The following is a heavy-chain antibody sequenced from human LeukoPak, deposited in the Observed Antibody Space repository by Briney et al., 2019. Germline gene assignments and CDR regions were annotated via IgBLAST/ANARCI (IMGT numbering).Heavy chain of an antibody. CDR3: ARGGFAYQLPRYYYYMDV. CDR2: IIPIFGTA. CDR1: GGTFSSYA. Sequence: ASVKVSCKASGGTFSSYAISWVRQAPGQGLEWMGGIIPIFGTANYAQKFQGRVTITADESTSTAYMELSSLRSEDTAVYYCARGGFAYQLPRYYYYMDVWGKGTTVTVSS. V-gene: IGHV1-69*13. J-gene: IGHJ6*03. D-gene: IGHD2-2*01.